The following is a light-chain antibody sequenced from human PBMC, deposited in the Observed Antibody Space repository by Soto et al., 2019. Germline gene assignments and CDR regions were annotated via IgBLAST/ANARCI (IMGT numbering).Light chain of an antibody. CDR3: AAWDDSLSEGV. CDR1: SSNIGAGYD. Sequence: QAVVTQPPSVSGAPGQRVTISCTGGSSNIGAGYDVHWYQQLPGTAPKLLIYSNNQRPSGVPDRFSGSKSGTSASLAISGLRSEDEADYYCAAWDDSLSEGVFGGGTQLTVL. CDR2: SNN. V-gene: IGLV1-47*01. J-gene: IGLJ3*02.